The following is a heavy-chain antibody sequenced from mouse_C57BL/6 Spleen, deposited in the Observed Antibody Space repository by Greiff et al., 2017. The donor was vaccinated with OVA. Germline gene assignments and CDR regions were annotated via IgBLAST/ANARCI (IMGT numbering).Heavy chain of an antibody. CDR1: GYTFTSYW. Sequence: VQLQQPGTELVKPGASVKLSCKASGYTFTSYWMHWVKQRPGQGLEWIGNINPSNGGTNYNEKFKSKATLTVDKSSSTAYMQLSSLTSEDAAVYFCARGGPRGVVANWYFDGWGTGTTVTVSS. V-gene: IGHV1-53*01. CDR3: ARGGPRGVVANWYFDG. CDR2: INPSNGGT. J-gene: IGHJ1*03. D-gene: IGHD1-1*01.